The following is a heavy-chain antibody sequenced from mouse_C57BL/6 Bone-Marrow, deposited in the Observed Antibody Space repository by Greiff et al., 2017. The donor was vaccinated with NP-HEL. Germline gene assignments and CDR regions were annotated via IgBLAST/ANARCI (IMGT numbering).Heavy chain of an antibody. CDR3: ARKYY. J-gene: IGHJ2*01. V-gene: IGHV5-12*01. CDR2: ICNGGGST. CDR1: GFTFSDYY. Sequence: EVKVEESGGGLVQPGGSLKLSCAASGFTFSDYYMYWVRQTPEKRLEWVAYICNGGGSTYYTDTVKGRFTITRDNAKNTLYLQMSRLKSEDTAMYYCARKYYWGQGTTLTVSS.